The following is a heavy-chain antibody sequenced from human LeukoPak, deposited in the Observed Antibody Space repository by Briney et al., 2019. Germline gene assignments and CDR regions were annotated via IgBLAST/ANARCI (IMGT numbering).Heavy chain of an antibody. D-gene: IGHD6-6*01. V-gene: IGHV3-73*01. CDR3: ARDSPGYGSYSD. J-gene: IGHJ4*02. CDR1: GFTFSGSA. CDR2: IRSKANSYAT. Sequence: HAGGSLRLSCAASGFTFSGSAMHWVRQASGKGLEWVGRIRSKANSYATAYAASVKGRFTISRDDSKNTAYLQMNSLKTEDTAVYYCARDSPGYGSYSDWGQGTLVTVSS.